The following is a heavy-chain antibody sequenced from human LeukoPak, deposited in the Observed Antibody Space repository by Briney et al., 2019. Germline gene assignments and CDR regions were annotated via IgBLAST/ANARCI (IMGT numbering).Heavy chain of an antibody. V-gene: IGHV4-31*03. CDR3: ARGYDSSGYYYLH. D-gene: IGHD3-22*01. CDR2: IYYSGST. J-gene: IGHJ4*02. CDR1: GGSISSGGYY. Sequence: KPSETLSLTCTVSGGSISSGGYYWSWIRQHPGKGLEWIGYIYYSGSTYYNPSLKSRVTISVDTSKNQFSLKLSSVTAADTAVYYCARGYDSSGYYYLHWGQGTLVTVSS.